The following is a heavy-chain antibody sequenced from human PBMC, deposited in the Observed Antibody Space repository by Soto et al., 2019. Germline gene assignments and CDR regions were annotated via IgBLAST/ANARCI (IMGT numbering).Heavy chain of an antibody. CDR1: GFTFSSYA. J-gene: IGHJ4*02. D-gene: IGHD4-17*01. CDR3: AKRESIRYGETYYFDY. CDR2: ISGSGGST. Sequence: EVQLLESGGGLVQPGGSLRLSCAASGFTFSSYAMSWVRQAPGKGLEWVSAISGSGGSTYYADSVKGRFTISRDNSKNTMYLQMNSLRAEDTAVYYCAKRESIRYGETYYFDYWGQGTLFTVSS. V-gene: IGHV3-23*01.